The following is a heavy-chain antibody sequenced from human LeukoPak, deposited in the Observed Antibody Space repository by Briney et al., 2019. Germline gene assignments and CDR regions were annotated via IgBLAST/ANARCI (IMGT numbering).Heavy chain of an antibody. J-gene: IGHJ4*02. D-gene: IGHD5-12*01. CDR1: GFTFDDYA. CDR3: AKDGDIVATRYYFDY. CDR2: ISWNSGSI. V-gene: IGHV3-9*03. Sequence: GGSLRLSCAASGFTFDDYAMHWVRQAPGKGLEWVSGISWNSGSISYADSVKGRFTISRDNAKNSLYLQMNSLRAEDMVLYYCAKDGDIVATRYYFDYWGQGTLVTVSS.